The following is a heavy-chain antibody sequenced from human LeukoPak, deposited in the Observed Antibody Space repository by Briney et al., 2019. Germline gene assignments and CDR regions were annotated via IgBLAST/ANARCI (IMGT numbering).Heavy chain of an antibody. V-gene: IGHV1-18*01. CDR1: GYTFTSYG. D-gene: IGHD3-22*01. CDR3: ARTSAYYYDSSGYYLDY. CDR2: ISAYNGNT. J-gene: IGHJ4*02. Sequence: APVKVSCKASGYTFTSYGISWVRQAPGQGLEWMGWISAYNGNTNYAQKLQGRVTMTTDTSTSTAYMELRSLRSDDTAVYYCARTSAYYYDSSGYYLDYWGQGTLVTVSS.